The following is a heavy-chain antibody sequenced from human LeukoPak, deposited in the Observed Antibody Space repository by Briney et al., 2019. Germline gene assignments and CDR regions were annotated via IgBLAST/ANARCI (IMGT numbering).Heavy chain of an antibody. CDR1: GYTLTDYY. V-gene: IGHV1-2*02. CDR2: INPNSGVT. CDR3: ARAHMTTVTLGDY. Sequence: ASVKVSCKASGYTLTDYYIHWVQQAPGQGLEWMGWINPNSGVTNYAQKFQGRVTLARDTPISTAYMEVSRLRSDDTAVYYCARAHMTTVTLGDYWGQGSLVTVSS. D-gene: IGHD4-11*01. J-gene: IGHJ4*02.